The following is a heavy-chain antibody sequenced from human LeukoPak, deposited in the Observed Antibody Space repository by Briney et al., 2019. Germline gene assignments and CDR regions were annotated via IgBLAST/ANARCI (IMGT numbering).Heavy chain of an antibody. V-gene: IGHV3-7*01. CDR1: GGSISSSSYY. D-gene: IGHD3-10*01. Sequence: ETLSLTCTVSGGSISSSSYYWGWIRQPPGKGLEWVANINQDGNEKYYVDSVEGRFTISRDNAENSLYLQMNNLRAEDAALYYCARDPSHGALDYWGQGTLVTLSS. CDR2: INQDGNEK. CDR3: ARDPSHGALDY. J-gene: IGHJ4*02.